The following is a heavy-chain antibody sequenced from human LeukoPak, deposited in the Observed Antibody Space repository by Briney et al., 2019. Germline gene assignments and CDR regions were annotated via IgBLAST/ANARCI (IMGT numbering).Heavy chain of an antibody. V-gene: IGHV3-23*01. J-gene: IGHJ6*03. Sequence: GGYLRLSCAASGFTFSSYAMSWVRQAPGKGLEWVSAISGSGGSTYYADSVKGRFTISRDNAKNSLYLQMNSLRAEDTAVYYCARVQRGYSYNPLGYYYYYMDVWGKGTTVTVSS. D-gene: IGHD5-18*01. CDR3: ARVQRGYSYNPLGYYYYYMDV. CDR2: ISGSGGST. CDR1: GFTFSSYA.